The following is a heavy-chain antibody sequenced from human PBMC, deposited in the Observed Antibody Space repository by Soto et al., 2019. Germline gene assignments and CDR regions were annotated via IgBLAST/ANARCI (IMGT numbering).Heavy chain of an antibody. CDR3: ARKSARYYDYWNAYGGFDP. Sequence: SDTLSLTCAVYGGSFSGYYWSWIRQPPGKGLEWIGEINHSGSTNYNPSLKSRVTISVDTSKNQFSLKLSSVTAADTAVYYCARKSARYYDYWNAYGGFDPWGQGTLVTVNS. V-gene: IGHV4-34*01. CDR2: INHSGST. J-gene: IGHJ5*02. D-gene: IGHD3-3*01. CDR1: GGSFSGYY.